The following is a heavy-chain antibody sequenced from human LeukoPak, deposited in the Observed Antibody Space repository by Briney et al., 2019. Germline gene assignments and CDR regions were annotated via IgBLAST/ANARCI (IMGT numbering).Heavy chain of an antibody. J-gene: IGHJ4*02. CDR2: IRYDGSNK. Sequence: GGSLILSCAASGFTFSSYGMHWVRQAPGKGLEWVAFIRYDGSNKYYADSVKGRFTISRDNSKNTLYLQMNSLRAEDTAVYYCAKECAPGDYYDYWGQGTLVTVSS. D-gene: IGHD4-17*01. CDR1: GFTFSSYG. V-gene: IGHV3-30*02. CDR3: AKECAPGDYYDY.